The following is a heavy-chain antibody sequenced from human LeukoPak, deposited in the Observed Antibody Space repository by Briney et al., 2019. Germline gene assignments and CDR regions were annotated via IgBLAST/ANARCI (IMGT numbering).Heavy chain of an antibody. Sequence: SQTLSLTCTVSGGSISSGGYYWSWIRQHPGKGLEWIGYIYYSGSTNYNPSLKSRVTISVDTSKNQFSLKLSSVTAADTAVYYCARVGPYSGSYYRYFDYWGQGTLVTVSS. D-gene: IGHD1-26*01. CDR3: ARVGPYSGSYYRYFDY. J-gene: IGHJ4*02. CDR1: GGSISSGGYY. V-gene: IGHV4-31*03. CDR2: IYYSGST.